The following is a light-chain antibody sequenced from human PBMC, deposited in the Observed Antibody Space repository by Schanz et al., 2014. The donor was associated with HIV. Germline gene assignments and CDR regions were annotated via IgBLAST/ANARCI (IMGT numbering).Light chain of an antibody. CDR2: EVS. J-gene: IGLJ2*01. CDR1: SGGVSSYNY. CDR3: SSYSDTGPL. V-gene: IGLV2-14*01. Sequence: QSALTQPASVSGSPGQSITISCTGTSGGVSSYNYLPWDQQNPGKAPRLIIYEVSYRPPGVSARFSGSKSGYTASLTISGLQAEDEADYYCSSYSDTGPLFGGGTKVTVL.